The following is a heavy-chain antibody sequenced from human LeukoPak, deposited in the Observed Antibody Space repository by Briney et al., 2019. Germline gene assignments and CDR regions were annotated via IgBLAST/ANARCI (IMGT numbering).Heavy chain of an antibody. CDR2: IWYDGSNK. D-gene: IGHD1/OR15-1a*01. Sequence: GGSLRLSCAASGFTFSSYGMHWVRQAPGKGLEWVAVIWYDGSNKYYADSVKGRFTISRDNSKNTLYLQMNSLRAEDTAVYYCAKQTGTNQDWGQGTLVTVSS. CDR3: AKQTGTNQD. V-gene: IGHV3-33*06. J-gene: IGHJ4*02. CDR1: GFTFSSYG.